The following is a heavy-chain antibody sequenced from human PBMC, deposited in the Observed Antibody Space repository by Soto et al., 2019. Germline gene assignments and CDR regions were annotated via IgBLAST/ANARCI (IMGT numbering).Heavy chain of an antibody. CDR2: IAYDGSNR. CDR1: GFSISRSA. CDR3: ARDLQAGTDNVNWFAP. Sequence: QVQLVESGGGVVQPGRSLRLSCAASGFSISRSAMHWVRQAPGKGLEWVAVIAYDGSNRWYADSAKGRLTISRDNSKNTVYVQMSSLRGEDTAVYYCARDLQAGTDNVNWFAPWGQGTLVTVSS. J-gene: IGHJ5*02. V-gene: IGHV3-30*04. D-gene: IGHD1-1*01.